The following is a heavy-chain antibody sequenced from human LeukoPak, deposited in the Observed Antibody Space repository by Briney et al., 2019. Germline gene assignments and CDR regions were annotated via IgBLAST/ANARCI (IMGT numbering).Heavy chain of an antibody. CDR2: IIPIFGTA. Sequence: SVKVSCKASGGTYSSYAISWVRQAPGQGLEWMGGIIPIFGTANYAQKFQGRVTITTDESTSTAYMELGSLRSEDTAVYYCASFGWLVDEYFDYWGQGTLVTVSS. CDR1: GGTYSSYA. V-gene: IGHV1-69*05. J-gene: IGHJ4*02. CDR3: ASFGWLVDEYFDY. D-gene: IGHD3-22*01.